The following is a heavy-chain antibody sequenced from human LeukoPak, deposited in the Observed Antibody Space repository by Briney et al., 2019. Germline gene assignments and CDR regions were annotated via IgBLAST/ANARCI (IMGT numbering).Heavy chain of an antibody. V-gene: IGHV4-39*01. J-gene: IGHJ3*02. Sequence: SETLSLTCTVSGGSISSSSYYWGWIRQPPGKGLEWIGSIYYSGSTYYNPSLKSRVTISGETSKNQFSLKLSSVTAADTAVYYCARHGGESIVAMILHAFDIWGQGTMVTVSS. D-gene: IGHD5-12*01. CDR1: GGSISSSSYY. CDR3: ARHGGESIVAMILHAFDI. CDR2: IYYSGST.